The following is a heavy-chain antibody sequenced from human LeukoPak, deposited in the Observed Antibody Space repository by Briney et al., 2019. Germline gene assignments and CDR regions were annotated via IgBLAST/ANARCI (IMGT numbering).Heavy chain of an antibody. Sequence: ASVKVSCKASGYTFTSYGISWVRQAPGQGLEWMGWISAYNGNTNYAQKLQGRVTMTTDTSTSTAYMELRSLRSDDTAVYYCARANPQWIQLLFPPLGAFDIWGQGTMVTVSS. CDR3: ARANPQWIQLLFPPLGAFDI. CDR2: ISAYNGNT. D-gene: IGHD5-18*01. V-gene: IGHV1-18*01. CDR1: GYTFTSYG. J-gene: IGHJ3*02.